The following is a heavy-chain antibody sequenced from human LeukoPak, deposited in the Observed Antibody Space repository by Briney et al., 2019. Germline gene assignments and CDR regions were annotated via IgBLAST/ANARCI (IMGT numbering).Heavy chain of an antibody. CDR2: IKEDGSEK. J-gene: IGHJ6*02. CDR1: RFAFSTYW. V-gene: IGHV3-7*05. D-gene: IGHD6-6*01. CDR3: ARDSPGSSRFYHYYGLDV. Sequence: GGSLRLSCAASRFAFSTYWMSWVRQAPGKGLEWVANIKEDGSEKYYVDSVKGRFTIYRDNAKYSLYLQMNRLRAEDTAVYYCARDSPGSSRFYHYYGLDVWGQGTTVTVSS.